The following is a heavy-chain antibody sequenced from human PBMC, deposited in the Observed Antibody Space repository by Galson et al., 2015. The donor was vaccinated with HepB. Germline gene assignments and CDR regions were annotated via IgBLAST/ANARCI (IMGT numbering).Heavy chain of an antibody. CDR1: GFTFSSYS. J-gene: IGHJ4*02. Sequence: SLRLSCAASGFTFSSYSMNWVRQAPGKGLEWVSYISSSGTINYADSLKGRFTITRDNAKNSLYLQMNNLRVDDTAVYYCASDCSSTSCYYYWGKGTPVTVSS. CDR2: ISSSGTI. D-gene: IGHD2-2*01. CDR3: ASDCSSTSCYYY. V-gene: IGHV3-48*01.